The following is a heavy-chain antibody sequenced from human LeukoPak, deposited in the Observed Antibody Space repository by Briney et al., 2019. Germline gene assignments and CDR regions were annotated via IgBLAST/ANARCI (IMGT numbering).Heavy chain of an antibody. Sequence: GASVKVSCKASGYTFTSYYMHWVRQAPGEGLEWMGIINPSGGSTSYAQKFQGRVTMTTDTSTSTTYMELRSLTSDDTAVYYCARDRSTHDYWGQGTLVTVSS. D-gene: IGHD1-1*01. CDR3: ARDRSTHDY. J-gene: IGHJ4*02. CDR2: INPSGGST. CDR1: GYTFTSYY. V-gene: IGHV1-46*01.